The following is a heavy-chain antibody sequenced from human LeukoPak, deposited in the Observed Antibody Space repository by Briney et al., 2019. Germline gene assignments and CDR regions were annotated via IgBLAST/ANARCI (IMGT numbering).Heavy chain of an antibody. CDR1: GGSISSYY. J-gene: IGHJ3*02. CDR3: ARDHDGSDAFDI. Sequence: KPSETLSLTCTVSGGSISSYYWSWIRQPPGKGLEWIGYIYYSGSTNYNPSLKSRVTISVDTSKNQFSLKLSSVTAADTAVYYCARDHDGSDAFDIWGQGTMVTVSS. CDR2: IYYSGST. D-gene: IGHD5-24*01. V-gene: IGHV4-59*01.